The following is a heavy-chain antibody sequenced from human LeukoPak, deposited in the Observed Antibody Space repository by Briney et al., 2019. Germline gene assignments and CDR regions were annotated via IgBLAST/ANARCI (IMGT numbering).Heavy chain of an antibody. V-gene: IGHV3-23*01. CDR3: AKDSESRGGCYYFDY. CDR1: GFTFSNYA. Sequence: GGSLRLSCAVSGFTFSNYAMSWVRQAPGKGLECVSAISTSGGMTYSADSVKGRFTISRDNSKNTLYLQMNSLRAEDTAIYYCAKDSESRGGCYYFDYWGQGTLVTVSS. CDR2: ISTSGGMT. J-gene: IGHJ4*02. D-gene: IGHD3-16*01.